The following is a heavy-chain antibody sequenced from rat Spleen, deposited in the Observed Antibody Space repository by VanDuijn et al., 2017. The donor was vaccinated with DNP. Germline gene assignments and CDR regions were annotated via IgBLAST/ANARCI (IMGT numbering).Heavy chain of an antibody. CDR1: GFNFNDYW. D-gene: IGHD1-4*01. Sequence: EVKLVESGGGLVQPGRYLKLSCAASGFNFNDYWMGWVRQASGKGLEWIGEINKDSSSKNYTPSFKDKFTITRANAQTTLNLQMSKLGSEDKAIYYCARASGPRFAYWGQGTLVTVSS. CDR2: INKDSSSK. J-gene: IGHJ3*01. CDR3: ARASGPRFAY. V-gene: IGHV4-2*01.